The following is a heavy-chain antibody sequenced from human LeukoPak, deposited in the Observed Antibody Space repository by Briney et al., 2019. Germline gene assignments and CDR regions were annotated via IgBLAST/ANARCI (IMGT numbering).Heavy chain of an antibody. V-gene: IGHV3-30*04. CDR2: ISYDGSNR. J-gene: IGHJ3*02. Sequence: PGGSLRLSCAASGFTFSNYAMHWVRQAPGTGLEWVALISYDGSNRHYVDSVKGRFTISRDNSKNTLYLQMNSLRAEDTAVYYCAKDRSRIAAAGYGDAFDIWGQGTMVTVSS. CDR1: GFTFSNYA. CDR3: AKDRSRIAAAGYGDAFDI. D-gene: IGHD6-13*01.